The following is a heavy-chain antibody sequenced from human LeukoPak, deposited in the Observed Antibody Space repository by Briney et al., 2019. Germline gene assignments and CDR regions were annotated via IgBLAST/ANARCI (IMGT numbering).Heavy chain of an antibody. V-gene: IGHV3-9*01. J-gene: IGHJ4*02. CDR2: ISWNSGSI. CDR1: GFTFDDYA. CDR3: XXXXRGLGLSLWY. Sequence: PGGSLRLSCAASGFTFDDYAMHWVRQAPGKGLEWVSGISWNSGSIGYADSVKGRFTISRDNAKNSLYLQMNSLRAEDTALYYXXXXXRGLGLSLWYWGQGTLVTVSS. D-gene: IGHD3-16*02.